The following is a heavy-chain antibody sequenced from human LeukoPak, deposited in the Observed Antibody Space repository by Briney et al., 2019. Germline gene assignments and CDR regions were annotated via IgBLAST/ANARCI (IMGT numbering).Heavy chain of an antibody. J-gene: IGHJ5*02. CDR1: GGSISSSSYY. D-gene: IGHD6-19*01. CDR3: ARRLSGWYQNWFDP. CDR2: VYYSGST. Sequence: PSETLSLTCTASGGSISSSSYYWGWIRQSPGKGLEWIGSVYYSGSTYYNPSLKSRVTISVDTSKNHFSLKLSSVPAADTAVYYCARRLSGWYQNWFDPWGQGTLVTASS. V-gene: IGHV4-39*02.